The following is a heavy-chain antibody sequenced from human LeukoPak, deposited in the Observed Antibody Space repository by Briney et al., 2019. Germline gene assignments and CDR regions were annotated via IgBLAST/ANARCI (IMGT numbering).Heavy chain of an antibody. CDR1: GFTFSRYS. CDR3: ARETPDSSGWD. CDR2: ISDSSSYI. D-gene: IGHD6-19*01. Sequence: GGSLRLSCAASGFTFSRYSMNLVRQAPGKGLEWVSSISDSSSYIYYADSVKGRFTISRDNAKNSLDLQMNSLRAEDTAVYYCARETPDSSGWDWGQGTLVTVSS. J-gene: IGHJ4*02. V-gene: IGHV3-21*01.